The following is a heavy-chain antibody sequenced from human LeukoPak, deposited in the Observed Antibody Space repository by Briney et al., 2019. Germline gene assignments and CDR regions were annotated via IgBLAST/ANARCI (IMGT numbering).Heavy chain of an antibody. V-gene: IGHV4-39*07. CDR1: GGSISSSSYY. CDR3: ARTGTTGRYFDL. CDR2: IYYSGST. Sequence: ASETLSLTCTVSGGSISSSSYYWGWIRQPPGKGLEWIGSIYYSGSTYYNPSLKSRVTISVDTSKNQFSLKLSSVTAADTAVYYCARTGTTGRYFDLWGRGTLVTVSS. D-gene: IGHD1-7*01. J-gene: IGHJ2*01.